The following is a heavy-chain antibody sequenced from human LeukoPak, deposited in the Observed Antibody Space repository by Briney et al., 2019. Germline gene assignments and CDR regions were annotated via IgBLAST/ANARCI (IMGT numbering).Heavy chain of an antibody. CDR3: AKDHTYYDFWSGYYTH. CDR2: ISGSGGST. Sequence: PGGSLRLSCAASGFTFSSYAMSWVRQAPGKGLEWVSAISGSGGSTYYADSVKGRFTISRDNSKNTLYLQINSLRAEDTAVYYCAKDHTYYDFWSGYYTHWGQGTLVTVSS. D-gene: IGHD3-3*01. J-gene: IGHJ4*02. CDR1: GFTFSSYA. V-gene: IGHV3-23*01.